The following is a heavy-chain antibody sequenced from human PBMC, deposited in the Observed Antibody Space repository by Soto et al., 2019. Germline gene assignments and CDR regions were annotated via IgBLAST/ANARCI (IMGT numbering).Heavy chain of an antibody. CDR3: AKVAYYYDSSGKGDGYYFDY. V-gene: IGHV3-23*01. CDR2: ISGSGGST. D-gene: IGHD3-22*01. CDR1: GFTFSSYA. J-gene: IGHJ4*02. Sequence: GGSLRLSCAASGFTFSSYAMSWVRQAPGKGLEWVSAISGSGGSTYYADSVKGRFTISRDNSKNTLYLQMNSLRAEDTAVYYCAKVAYYYDSSGKGDGYYFDYWGQGTLVTVSS.